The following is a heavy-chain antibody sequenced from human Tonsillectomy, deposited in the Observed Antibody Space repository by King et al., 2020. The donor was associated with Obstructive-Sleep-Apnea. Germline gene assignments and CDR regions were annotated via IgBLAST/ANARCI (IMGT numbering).Heavy chain of an antibody. V-gene: IGHV4-34*01. J-gene: IGHJ6*02. D-gene: IGHD6-6*01. Sequence: VQLQQWGAGLLKPSETLSLTCAVYGGSFSGYYWTWIRQPPGEGLEWIGEINHSGSTDYNPSLKSRVTISVDTSKNQFSLKLTSVTAADTAIYYCARIVSRAARLESPYYGMDVWGQGTTVTVSS. CDR3: ARIVSRAARLESPYYGMDV. CDR2: INHSGST. CDR1: GGSFSGYY.